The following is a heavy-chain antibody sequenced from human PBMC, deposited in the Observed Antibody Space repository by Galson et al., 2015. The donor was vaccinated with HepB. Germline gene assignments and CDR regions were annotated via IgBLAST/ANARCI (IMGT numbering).Heavy chain of an antibody. J-gene: IGHJ6*02. CDR3: ALGIAVAGTLYGMDV. D-gene: IGHD6-19*01. CDR2: IYYSGST. Sequence: SETLSLTCTVSGGSISSSSYYWGWIRQPPGEGLEWIGSIYYSGSTYYNPSLKSRVTISVDTSKNQFSLRLSSVTAADTAVYYCALGIAVAGTLYGMDVWGQGTTVTVSS. CDR1: GGSISSSSYY. V-gene: IGHV4-39*01.